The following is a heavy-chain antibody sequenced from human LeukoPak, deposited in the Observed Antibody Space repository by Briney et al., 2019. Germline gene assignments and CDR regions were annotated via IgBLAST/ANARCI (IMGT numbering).Heavy chain of an antibody. CDR2: IYYSGST. D-gene: IGHD3-10*01. V-gene: IGHV4-59*01. Sequence: SETLSLTCPVSGGSISSYYWSWIRQPPGKGLEWIGYIYYSGSTNYNPSLKSRVTISVDTSKNQSSLKLSSVTAADTAVYYCARVGDLWFGEKMGYFDYWGQGTLVTVSS. CDR3: ARVGDLWFGEKMGYFDY. J-gene: IGHJ4*02. CDR1: GGSISSYY.